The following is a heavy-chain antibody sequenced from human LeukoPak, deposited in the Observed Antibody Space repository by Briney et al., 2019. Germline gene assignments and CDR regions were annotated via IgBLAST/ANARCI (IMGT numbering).Heavy chain of an antibody. CDR1: GNYW. CDR2: INSDGSWT. J-gene: IGHJ3*02. CDR3: AKALEGSNYDAGPTSDI. V-gene: IGHV3-74*01. D-gene: IGHD4-11*01. Sequence: GGSLRLSCAASGNYWMHWVRQAPGKGLVWVSHINSDGSWTSYADSVKGRFTISRDNSKNTLYLQMNSLRAEDTAVYYCAKALEGSNYDAGPTSDIWGQGTMVTVSS.